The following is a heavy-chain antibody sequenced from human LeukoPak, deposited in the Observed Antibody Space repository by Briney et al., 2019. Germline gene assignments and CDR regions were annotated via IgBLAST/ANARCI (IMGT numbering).Heavy chain of an antibody. CDR3: ARSPPARSSITGNWFDP. V-gene: IGHV1-18*01. J-gene: IGHJ5*02. CDR2: ISAYNGNT. Sequence: ASVKVSCKASGYTFTSYGISWVRQAPGQGLEWMGWISAYNGNTNYAQKLQGRVTMTTDTSTSTAYMELRSLRSDDTAVYYCARSPPARSSITGNWFDPWGQGTLVTVSS. CDR1: GYTFTSYG. D-gene: IGHD2-2*01.